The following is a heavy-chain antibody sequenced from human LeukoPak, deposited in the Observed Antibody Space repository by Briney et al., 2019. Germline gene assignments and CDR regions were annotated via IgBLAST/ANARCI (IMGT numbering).Heavy chain of an antibody. D-gene: IGHD6-19*01. J-gene: IGHJ6*03. CDR2: ISGSGGST. V-gene: IGHV3-23*01. Sequence: GGSLRLSCAASGFTFSSYAMSWVRQAPGKGLEWVSAISGSGGSTYYADSVKGRFTISRDNSKNTLYLQMNSLRAEDTAVYYRAKDRVAVAGHYYYYYMDVWGKGTTVTVSS. CDR1: GFTFSSYA. CDR3: AKDRVAVAGHYYYYYMDV.